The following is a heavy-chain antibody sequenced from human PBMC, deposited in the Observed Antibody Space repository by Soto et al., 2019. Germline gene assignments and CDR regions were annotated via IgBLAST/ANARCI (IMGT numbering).Heavy chain of an antibody. V-gene: IGHV3-74*01. CDR1: GFIFSNYW. CDR2: IDYDGPT. J-gene: IGHJ4*02. CDR3: VRDSHGDY. Sequence: EVQLVESGGGLVQPGGSLRLSSAGSGFIFSNYWMHWVRQAPGKGLEWVSRIDYDGPTDYAASVRGRFTISRDNAENTLYLQMNSLRPEDTAVYYCVRDSHGDYWGQGTLVTVSS.